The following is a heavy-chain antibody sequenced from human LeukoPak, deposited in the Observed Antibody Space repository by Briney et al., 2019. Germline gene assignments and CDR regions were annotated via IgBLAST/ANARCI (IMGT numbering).Heavy chain of an antibody. D-gene: IGHD1-26*01. J-gene: IGHJ4*02. Sequence: GGSLRLSCAASGFTFSSYSMNWVRQAPGKGLGWVSSFSSSSSYIYYADSVKGRFTISRDNAKNSLFLQMNSLRAEDTAVYYCASLTYSGSDGAFDYWGQGTLVTVSS. V-gene: IGHV3-21*01. CDR3: ASLTYSGSDGAFDY. CDR1: GFTFSSYS. CDR2: FSSSSSYI.